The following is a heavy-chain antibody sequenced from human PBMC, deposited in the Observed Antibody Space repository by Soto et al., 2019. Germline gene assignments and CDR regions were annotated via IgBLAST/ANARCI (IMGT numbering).Heavy chain of an antibody. CDR2: ISPNSGGT. J-gene: IGHJ4*02. V-gene: IGHV1-2*02. CDR1: GYTFTAYY. CDR3: AKDSMGGYDYHSFDF. Sequence: ASVKVSCKASGYTFTAYYIHRVRQAPGQGLEWMGWISPNSGGTNYAQKFQGRVTMTRDTSITTVYMELRRLTSDDTALYYCAKDSMGGYDYHSFDFWGQGALVTVSS. D-gene: IGHD5-12*01.